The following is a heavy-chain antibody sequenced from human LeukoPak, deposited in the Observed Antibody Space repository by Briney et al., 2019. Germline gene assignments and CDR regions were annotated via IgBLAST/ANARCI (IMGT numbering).Heavy chain of an antibody. J-gene: IGHJ4*02. V-gene: IGHV3-48*01. CDR2: ISSSSSTI. Sequence: PGGSLRLSCAASGFTFSSYSMNWVRQAPGKGLEWVSYISSSSSTIYCADSVKGRFTISRDNAKNSLYLQMNSLRAEDTAVYYCARDALYCGGDCLFGGDLDYWGQGTLVTVSS. CDR1: GFTFSSYS. CDR3: ARDALYCGGDCLFGGDLDY. D-gene: IGHD2-21*02.